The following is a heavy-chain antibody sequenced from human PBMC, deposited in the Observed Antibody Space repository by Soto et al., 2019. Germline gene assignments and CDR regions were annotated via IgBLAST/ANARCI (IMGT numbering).Heavy chain of an antibody. V-gene: IGHV3-74*01. D-gene: IGHD2-8*01. J-gene: IGHJ5*02. CDR2: IKSDGSSI. CDR1: GFTFSIYW. Sequence: GGALRLSCAASGFTFSIYWMHWVRQAPGKGLVWVSRIKSDGSSISYADSVKGRFTISRDNAKNTLYLQMNSLRAEDTPVYDCVRGRSGKLGNGFALWGQGTLVTVSS. CDR3: VRGRSGKLGNGFAL.